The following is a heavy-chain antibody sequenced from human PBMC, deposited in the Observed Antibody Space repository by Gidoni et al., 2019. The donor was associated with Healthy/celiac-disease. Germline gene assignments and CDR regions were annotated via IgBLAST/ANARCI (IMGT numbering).Heavy chain of an antibody. D-gene: IGHD2-2*01. J-gene: IGHJ6*02. CDR1: GGTFSSYA. CDR3: ARGEGCSSTSCYTIRKYYYYYGMDV. V-gene: IGHV1-69*01. Sequence: QVQLVQSGAEVKKPGSSVKVSCKASGGTFSSYAISWVRQAPGQGLEWMGGIIPNFGTANYAQKFQGRVTITADESTSTAYMELSSLRSEDTAVYYCARGEGCSSTSCYTIRKYYYYYGMDVWGQGTTVTVSS. CDR2: IIPNFGTA.